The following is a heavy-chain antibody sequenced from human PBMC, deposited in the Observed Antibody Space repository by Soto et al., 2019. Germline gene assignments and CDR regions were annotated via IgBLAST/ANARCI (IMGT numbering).Heavy chain of an antibody. CDR3: VASSSSYYFKY. Sequence: GGSLRLSCAASGFTFSSYGMHWVRQAPGKGLEWVAVISYDGSNKYYATSVEGRFTISRDDSKNTIYFQMNSLRAEDTAEYYCVASSSSYYFKYWGHGTLVTVSS. CDR1: GFTFSSYG. CDR2: ISYDGSNK. V-gene: IGHV3-30*03. J-gene: IGHJ4*01.